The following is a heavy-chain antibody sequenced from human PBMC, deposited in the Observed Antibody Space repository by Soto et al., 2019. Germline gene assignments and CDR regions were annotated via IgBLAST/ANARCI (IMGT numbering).Heavy chain of an antibody. CDR3: SKEGTSGLYYFDY. Sequence: GGSLRLSCAASGFTFSSYWMHWVRQAPGKGLVWVSRINSDGSSTSYADSVKGRFTISRDNSRNTLYLQMNSLRAGDSAKYYCSKEGTSGLYYFDYWGPGTLVPVSS. CDR2: INSDGSST. V-gene: IGHV3-74*01. CDR1: GFTFSSYW. J-gene: IGHJ4*02. D-gene: IGHD6-19*01.